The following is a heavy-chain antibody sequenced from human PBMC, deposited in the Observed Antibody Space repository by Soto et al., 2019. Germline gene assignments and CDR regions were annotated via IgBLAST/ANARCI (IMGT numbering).Heavy chain of an antibody. CDR3: ARGGVDDY. D-gene: IGHD1-26*01. CDR2: ISYDGSNK. CDR1: GFTFSSYG. J-gene: IGHJ4*02. V-gene: IGHV3-30*03. Sequence: ESGGGVVQPGRSLRLSCAASGFTFSSYGMHWVRQAPGKGLEWVAVISYDGSNKYYADSVKGRFTISRDNSKNTLYLQMNSLRAEDTAVYYCARGGVDDYWGQGTLVTVSS.